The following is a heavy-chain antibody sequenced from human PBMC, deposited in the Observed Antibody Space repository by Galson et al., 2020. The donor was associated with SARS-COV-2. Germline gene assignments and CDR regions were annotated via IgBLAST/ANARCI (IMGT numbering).Heavy chain of an antibody. CDR3: ARVPYCSSTSCPRPWGAFDI. D-gene: IGHD2-2*01. CDR1: GGTFSSYA. CDR2: IIPIFGTA. V-gene: IGHV1-69*13. Sequence: SVKVSCKASGGTFSSYAISWVRQAAGQGLEWMGGIIPIFGTANYAQKFQGRVTITADESTSTAYMELSSLRSEDTAVYYCARVPYCSSTSCPRPWGAFDIWGKGTMVTVSS. J-gene: IGHJ3*02.